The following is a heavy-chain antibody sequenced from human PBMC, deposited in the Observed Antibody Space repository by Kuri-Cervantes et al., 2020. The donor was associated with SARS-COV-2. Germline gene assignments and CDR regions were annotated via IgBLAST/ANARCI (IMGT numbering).Heavy chain of an antibody. D-gene: IGHD2-2*01. CDR2: VYTSGIT. V-gene: IGHV4-4*07. Sequence: SETLSLTCAVSGASISSYYWNWIRQPAGKGLEWIGRVYTSGITNYNPSFKSRVTMSVDTSNNQFSLKLNSVTAADTAVYYCAREGYCSSVSCFLFDYWGQGMLVTVSS. CDR3: AREGYCSSVSCFLFDY. CDR1: GASISSYY. J-gene: IGHJ4*02.